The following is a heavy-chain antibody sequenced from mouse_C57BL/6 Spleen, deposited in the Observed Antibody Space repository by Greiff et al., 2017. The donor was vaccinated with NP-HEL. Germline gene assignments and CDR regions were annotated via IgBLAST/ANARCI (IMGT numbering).Heavy chain of an antibody. CDR1: GYTFTSYW. V-gene: IGHV1-74*01. J-gene: IGHJ1*03. CDR3: ATLGLWGLDVYLNWYFDV. CDR2: IHPSDSDT. Sequence: QVQLQQPGAELVKPGASVKVSCKASGYTFTSYWMHWVKQRPGQGLEWIGRIHPSDSDTNYNQKFKGKATLTVDKSSSTAYMHLSSLTSEDSAVYDCATLGLWGLDVYLNWYFDVWGTGTTVTVSS. D-gene: IGHD3-3*01.